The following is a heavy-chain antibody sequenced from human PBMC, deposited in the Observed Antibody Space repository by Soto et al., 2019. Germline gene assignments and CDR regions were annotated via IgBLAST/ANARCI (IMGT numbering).Heavy chain of an antibody. CDR2: MNPNSGNT. J-gene: IGHJ4*02. CDR3: AREDIVVVPAAPTAH. D-gene: IGHD2-2*01. CDR1: GYTFTSYD. Sequence: ASVKVSCKASGYTFTSYDINWVRQATGQGLEWMGWMNPNSGNTAYAQKFLGRVTMTRNTSISTAYMELSSLRSEDTALYYCAREDIVVVPAAPTAHWGQGTLVTVSS. V-gene: IGHV1-8*01.